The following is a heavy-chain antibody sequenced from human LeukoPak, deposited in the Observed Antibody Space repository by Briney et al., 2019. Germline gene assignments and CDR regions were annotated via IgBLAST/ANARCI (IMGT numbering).Heavy chain of an antibody. J-gene: IGHJ5*02. CDR3: ARGHCTSGSCSRWFDP. CDR2: IYYSGST. V-gene: IGHV4-59*08. D-gene: IGHD2-15*01. CDR1: GGSISSYY. Sequence: SETLSLTCTVSGGSISSYYWSWIRQPPGKVLEWIGYIYYSGSTNYNPSLKSRVTISVDTSKNQFSLKLSSVTAADTAVYYCARGHCTSGSCSRWFDPWGQGTLVTVSS.